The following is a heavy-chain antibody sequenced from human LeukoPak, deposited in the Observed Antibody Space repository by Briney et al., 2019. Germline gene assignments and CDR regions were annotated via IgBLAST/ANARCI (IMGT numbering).Heavy chain of an antibody. CDR3: GRHSYRGWLQFFDY. V-gene: IGHV4-39*01. CDR2: IYYSGTT. Sequence: SETLSLTCTVSGGSISSSSYSWGRIRQPPGKGLEWIGSIYYSGTTYYNPSLKSRVTISADTSKNQFSLKLSSVTAADTAVYYCGRHSYRGWLQFFDYWGQGTRVTVSS. D-gene: IGHD5-24*01. CDR1: GGSISSSSYS. J-gene: IGHJ4*01.